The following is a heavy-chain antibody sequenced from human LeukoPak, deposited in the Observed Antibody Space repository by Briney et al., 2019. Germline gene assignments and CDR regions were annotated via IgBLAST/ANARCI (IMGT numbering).Heavy chain of an antibody. CDR1: GGSISSSSYY. J-gene: IGHJ4*02. Sequence: NASETLSLTCTVSGGSISSSSYYWGWIRQPPGKGLEWIGSIYYSGSTYYNPSLKSRVTISVDTSKNQFSLKLSSVTAADTAVYYCARQGAFNYWGQGTLVTVSS. V-gene: IGHV4-39*01. CDR3: ARQGAFNY. D-gene: IGHD3-16*01. CDR2: IYYSGST.